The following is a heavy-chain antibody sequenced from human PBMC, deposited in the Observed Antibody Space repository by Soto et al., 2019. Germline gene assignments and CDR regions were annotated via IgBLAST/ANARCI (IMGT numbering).Heavy chain of an antibody. CDR2: ISSSSTYI. J-gene: IGHJ5*02. CDR3: ARDNGEFDP. D-gene: IGHD3-10*01. CDR1: GFTFSSYT. Sequence: PVGSLRLSCAASGFTFSSYTMSWVRQAPGKGLEWVSSISSSSTYIYYADSVKGRFTISRDNAKNSLYLQMNSLRAEDTAVYYCARDNGEFDPWGQGTLVTVSS. V-gene: IGHV3-21*01.